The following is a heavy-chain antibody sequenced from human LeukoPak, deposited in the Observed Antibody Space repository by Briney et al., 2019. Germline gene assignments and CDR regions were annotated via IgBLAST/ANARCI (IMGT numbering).Heavy chain of an antibody. Sequence: PSQTLSLTCAVSGGSISSGGYSWSWIRQPPGKGLEWIGYIYHSGSTYYNPSLKSRVTISVDRSKNQFSLKLSSVTAADTAVYYCARGRSGYGYFDYWGQGTLVTVSS. D-gene: IGHD5-12*01. CDR1: GGSISSGGYS. V-gene: IGHV4-30-2*01. CDR3: ARGRSGYGYFDY. J-gene: IGHJ4*02. CDR2: IYHSGST.